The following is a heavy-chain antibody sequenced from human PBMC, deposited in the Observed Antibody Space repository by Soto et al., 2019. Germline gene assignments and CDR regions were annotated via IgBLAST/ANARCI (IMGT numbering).Heavy chain of an antibody. V-gene: IGHV3-13*01. CDR2: IGTAGAT. J-gene: IGHJ4*02. D-gene: IGHD3-22*01. CDR3: ARGGREGYYDSSGSVSLGY. CDR1: GFTFSSYD. Sequence: GGSLRLSCAASGFTFSSYDMHWVRQATGKGLEWVSAIGTAGATYYPGSVKGRFTISRENAKNSLYLQMNSLRAGDTAVYYCARGGREGYYDSSGSVSLGYWGQGTLVTVSS.